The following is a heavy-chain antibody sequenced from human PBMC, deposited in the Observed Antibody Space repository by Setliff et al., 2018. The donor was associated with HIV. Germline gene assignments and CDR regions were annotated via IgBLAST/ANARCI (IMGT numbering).Heavy chain of an antibody. V-gene: IGHV4-4*07. Sequence: SETLSLTCGVSGYSISSGYYWGWIRQPAGKGLEWIGRIYTSGSTNYNPSLKSRVTMSVDTSKNQFSLKLSSVTAADTAVYYCAGEAWTSYRSSSGYYYYYMDVWGKGTTVTVSS. D-gene: IGHD6-6*01. CDR3: AGEAWTSYRSSSGYYYYYMDV. CDR2: IYTSGST. CDR1: GYSISSGYY. J-gene: IGHJ6*03.